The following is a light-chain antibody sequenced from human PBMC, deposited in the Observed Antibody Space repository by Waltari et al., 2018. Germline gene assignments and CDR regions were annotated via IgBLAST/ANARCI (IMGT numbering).Light chain of an antibody. CDR2: AAS. CDR3: LQHNTYPLT. Sequence: DIQMTQSPSSLSVSVGDRVTIACRASQAIRNDLGWFQQKPGKAPRRLFYAASRLQSGVPSRFSGSGSGTQFTLTISSLQPEDFATYYCLQHNTYPLTFGGGTKVEI. J-gene: IGKJ4*01. V-gene: IGKV1-17*01. CDR1: QAIRND.